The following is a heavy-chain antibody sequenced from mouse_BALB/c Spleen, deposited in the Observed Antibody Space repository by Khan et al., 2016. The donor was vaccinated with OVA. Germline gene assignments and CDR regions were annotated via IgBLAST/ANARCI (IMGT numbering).Heavy chain of an antibody. CDR3: ARAFYNGAWFAY. Sequence: QVQLKQSGPGLVAPSQTLSITCTVFGFSLSNYGVHWVRQPPGKGLEWLGVIWAGGRTNQNSALMSRLSISKDDSKSQVFLKMNSLQTDDTAMYYCARAFYNGAWFAYWGQGTLVTVSA. D-gene: IGHD1-3*01. CDR2: IWAGGRT. V-gene: IGHV2-9*02. CDR1: GFSLSNYG. J-gene: IGHJ3*01.